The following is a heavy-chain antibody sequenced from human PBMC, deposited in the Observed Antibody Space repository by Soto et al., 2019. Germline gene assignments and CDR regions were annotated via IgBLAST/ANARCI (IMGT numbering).Heavy chain of an antibody. CDR2: IIPIFGTA. CDR1: GGTFSSYA. J-gene: IGHJ4*02. V-gene: IGHV1-69*13. D-gene: IGHD2-15*01. Sequence: SVKVSCKASGGTFSSYAISWVRQAPGQGLEWMGGIIPIFGTANYAQKSQGRVTITADESTSTAYMELSSLRSEDTAVYYCARSAVVVVVAATFDYWGQGTLVTVSS. CDR3: ARSAVVVVVAATFDY.